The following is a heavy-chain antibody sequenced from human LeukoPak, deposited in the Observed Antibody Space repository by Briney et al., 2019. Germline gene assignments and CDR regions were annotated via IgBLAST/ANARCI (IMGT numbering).Heavy chain of an antibody. CDR3: ARGYSSGYYFDY. D-gene: IGHD6-19*01. J-gene: IGHJ4*02. V-gene: IGHV1-69*13. Sequence: ASVKVSCKASGYTFTSYAISWVRQAPGQGLEWMGGIIPIFGTANYAQKFQGRVTITADESTSTAYMELSSLRSEDTAVYYCARGYSSGYYFDYWGQGTLVTVSS. CDR1: GYTFTSYA. CDR2: IIPIFGTA.